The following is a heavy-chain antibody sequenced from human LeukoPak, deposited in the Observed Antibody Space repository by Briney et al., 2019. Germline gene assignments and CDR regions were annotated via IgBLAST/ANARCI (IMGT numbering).Heavy chain of an antibody. CDR1: AGSISNYY. CDR3: ARGSVGTTGEHNWFDP. CDR2: IHSSGST. J-gene: IGHJ5*02. Sequence: PSETLSLTCTVSAGSISNYYWSWVRQPAGKGLERIGRIHSSGSTKYNPAHKSRVTISVDKSKNQFSLKLSSVTAADAAMYYCARGSVGTTGEHNWFDPWGQGTLVTVSS. V-gene: IGHV4-4*07. D-gene: IGHD1-26*01.